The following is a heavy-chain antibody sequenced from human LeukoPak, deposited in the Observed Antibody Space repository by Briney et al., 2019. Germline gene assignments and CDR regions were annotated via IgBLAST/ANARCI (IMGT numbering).Heavy chain of an antibody. CDR1: GYTFTSYY. CDR2: INPSGGST. CDR3: ARVPQGSSSWYL. Sequence: ASVKVSCKASGYTFTSYYMHWVRQAPGQGLEWMGIINPSGGSTSYAQKFQGRVTMTTDTSTSTAYMELRSLRSDDTAVYYCARVPQGSSSWYLWGQGTLVTVSS. J-gene: IGHJ4*02. D-gene: IGHD6-13*01. V-gene: IGHV1-46*01.